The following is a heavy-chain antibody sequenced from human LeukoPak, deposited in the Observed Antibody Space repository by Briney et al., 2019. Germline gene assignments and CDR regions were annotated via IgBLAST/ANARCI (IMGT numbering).Heavy chain of an antibody. CDR2: ISSSISYI. CDR1: GFTFSSYS. J-gene: IGHJ6*03. V-gene: IGHV3-21*01. CDR3: ARDRQEDYYMDV. Sequence: GGSLRLSCAASGFTFSSYSMNWVRQAPGKGLEWVSSISSSISYIYYADSVKGRFTISRDNAKNSLYLQMNSLRAEDTAVYYCARDRQEDYYMDVWGKGTTVTVSS.